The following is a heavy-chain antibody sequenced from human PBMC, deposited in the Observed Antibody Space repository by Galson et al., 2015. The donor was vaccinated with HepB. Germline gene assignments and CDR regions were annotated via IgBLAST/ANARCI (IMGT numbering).Heavy chain of an antibody. D-gene: IGHD2-2*01. CDR2: FDPEDGET. J-gene: IGHJ6*02. V-gene: IGHV1-24*01. Sequence: SVKVSCKVSGYTLTELSMHWVRQAPGKGLEWMGGFDPEDGETIYAQKFQGRVTMTEDTSTDTAYMELSSLRSEDTAVYYCATDWWGSSTNGYYYYGMDVWGQGTTVTVSS. CDR3: ATDWWGSSTNGYYYYGMDV. CDR1: GYTLTELS.